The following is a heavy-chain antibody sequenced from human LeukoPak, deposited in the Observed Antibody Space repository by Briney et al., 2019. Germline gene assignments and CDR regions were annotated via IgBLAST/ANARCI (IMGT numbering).Heavy chain of an antibody. J-gene: IGHJ4*02. CDR2: IYSSGGT. Sequence: SETLSLTCTVSGGSITSHYWSWIRQPAGKGLEWIGRIYSSGGTHYNPSLKSRVIMSIATSRNQFSLNLSSVTAADTAVYYCGRLSPDGGGGTFFDYWGQGTLVTVSS. CDR3: GRLSPDGGGGTFFDY. D-gene: IGHD3-16*01. V-gene: IGHV4-4*07. CDR1: GGSITSHY.